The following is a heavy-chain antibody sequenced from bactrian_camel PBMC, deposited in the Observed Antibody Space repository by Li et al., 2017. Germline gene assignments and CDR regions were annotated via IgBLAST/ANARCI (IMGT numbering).Heavy chain of an antibody. D-gene: IGHD5*01. CDR1: GFTISNYV. CDR3: AAIPSCRAVPERVTV. Sequence: VQLVESGGGLVQPGGSLRLSCAASGFTISNYVITWVRQAPGKEREEVSRIDWSGRRAIYSDSVGGRFTISLDRAMNTLYLQMNSLKPEDTAMYYCAAIPSCRAVPERVTVWGQGTQVTVS. CDR2: IDWSGRRA. J-gene: IGHJ4*01. V-gene: IGHV3S42*01.